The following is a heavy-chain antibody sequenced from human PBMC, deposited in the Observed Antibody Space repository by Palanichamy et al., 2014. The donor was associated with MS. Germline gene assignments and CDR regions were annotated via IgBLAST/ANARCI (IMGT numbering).Heavy chain of an antibody. Sequence: YRSKWYNDYAVSVKSRITINPDTSKNQFSLQLNSVTPEDTAVYYCARDHRAAAATFGIDYWGQGTLVTVSS. J-gene: IGHJ4*02. V-gene: IGHV6-1*01. D-gene: IGHD6-13*01. CDR2: YRSKWYN. CDR3: ARDHRAAAATFGIDY.